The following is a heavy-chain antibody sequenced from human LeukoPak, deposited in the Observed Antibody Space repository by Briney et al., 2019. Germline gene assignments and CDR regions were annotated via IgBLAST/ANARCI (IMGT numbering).Heavy chain of an antibody. V-gene: IGHV3-23*01. Sequence: GGSLRLSCAASGFTFSSYAMSWGRQAPGKGLEWVSPISGSGGGTYYAESGKGRCTIPRDNSKNTLYLQMNSLRAEDTAVYYCAKAEGYFDWINAHWGQGTLVTVSS. J-gene: IGHJ4*02. CDR2: ISGSGGGT. CDR1: GFTFSSYA. D-gene: IGHD3-9*01. CDR3: AKAEGYFDWINAH.